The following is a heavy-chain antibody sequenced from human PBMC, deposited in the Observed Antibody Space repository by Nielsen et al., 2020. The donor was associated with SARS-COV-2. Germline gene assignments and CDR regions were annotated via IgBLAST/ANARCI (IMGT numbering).Heavy chain of an antibody. V-gene: IGHV1-69*13. CDR1: GGTFSSYA. J-gene: IGHJ4*02. D-gene: IGHD3-10*01. Sequence: SVKVSCKASGGTFSSYAISWVRQAPGQGLEWMGGIIPIFGTANYAQKFQGRVTITADESMSTAYMELSSLRSEDTAVYYCARALVVRGVIPGYWGQGTLVTVSS. CDR2: IIPIFGTA. CDR3: ARALVVRGVIPGY.